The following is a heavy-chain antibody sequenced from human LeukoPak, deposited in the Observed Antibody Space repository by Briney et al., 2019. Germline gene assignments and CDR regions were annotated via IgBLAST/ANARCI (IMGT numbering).Heavy chain of an antibody. J-gene: IGHJ4*02. D-gene: IGHD3-10*01. Sequence: PSQTLSLTCTVSGGSISRGGYYWSWIRQHPGTGLEWIGYIFYSGSTYYNPSLKSRVTISVDTSKNQFSLKLSSVTAADTAVYYCAVWFGAYYLDYWGQGTLVTVSS. CDR2: IFYSGST. CDR1: GGSISRGGYY. V-gene: IGHV4-31*03. CDR3: AVWFGAYYLDY.